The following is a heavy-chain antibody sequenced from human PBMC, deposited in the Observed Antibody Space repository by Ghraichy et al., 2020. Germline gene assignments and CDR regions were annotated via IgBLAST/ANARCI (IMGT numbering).Heavy chain of an antibody. CDR2: FDPEDGET. V-gene: IGHV1-24*01. CDR1: GYTLTELS. Sequence: ASVKVSCKVSGYTLTELSMHWVRQAPGKGLEWMEGFDPEDGETIYAQKFQGRVTMTEDTSTDTAYMELSSLRSEDTAVYYCATDSPPGIVGATTYTYWGQGTLVTVSS. J-gene: IGHJ4*02. CDR3: ATDSPPGIVGATTYTY. D-gene: IGHD1-26*01.